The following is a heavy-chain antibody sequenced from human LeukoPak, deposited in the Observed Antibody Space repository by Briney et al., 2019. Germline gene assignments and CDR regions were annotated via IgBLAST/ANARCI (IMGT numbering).Heavy chain of an antibody. D-gene: IGHD2-8*01. Sequence: SETLPLTCTVSGGSISSYYWSWIRQPPGKGLEWIGYIYYSGSTNYNPSLKSRVTISVDTSKNQFSLKLSSVTAADTAVYYCARVYAAFDIWGQGTMVTVSS. CDR2: IYYSGST. CDR1: GGSISSYY. V-gene: IGHV4-59*01. J-gene: IGHJ3*02. CDR3: ARVYAAFDI.